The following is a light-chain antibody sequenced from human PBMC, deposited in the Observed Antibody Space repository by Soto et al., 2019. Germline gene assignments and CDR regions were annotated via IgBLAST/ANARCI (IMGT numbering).Light chain of an antibody. CDR1: SSDVGAYNY. CDR3: CSFTSITTYV. Sequence: QSVLTQPASVSGSLGQSITSSCTGTSSDVGAYNYVSWYQQQPGKAPKLMISEVGNRPSGVSNRFSGSKSGNTASLIISGLQAEDEADYYCCSFTSITTYVFGTGTKVTVL. CDR2: EVG. V-gene: IGLV2-14*01. J-gene: IGLJ1*01.